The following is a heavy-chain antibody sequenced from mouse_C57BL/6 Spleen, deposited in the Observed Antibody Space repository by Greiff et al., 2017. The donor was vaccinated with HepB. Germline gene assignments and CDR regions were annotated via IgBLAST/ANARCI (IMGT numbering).Heavy chain of an antibody. CDR3: ARAHYYGSSPDY. V-gene: IGHV1-55*01. J-gene: IGHJ2*01. Sequence: VQLQQPGAELVKPGASVKMSCKASGYTFTSYWITWVKQRPGQGLEWIGDIYPGSGSTNYNEKFKSKATLTVDTSSSTAYMQLSSLTSEDSAVYYCARAHYYGSSPDYWGQGTTLTVSS. CDR1: GYTFTSYW. CDR2: IYPGSGST. D-gene: IGHD1-1*01.